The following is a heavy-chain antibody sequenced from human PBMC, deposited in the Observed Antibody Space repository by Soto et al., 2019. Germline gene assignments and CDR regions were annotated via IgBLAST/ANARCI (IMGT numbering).Heavy chain of an antibody. CDR2: INPNSGGT. CDR1: GYTFTGYY. Sequence: GASVKVSCKASGYTFTGYYMHWVRQAPGQGLEWMGWINPNSGGTNYAQKFQGRVTMTRDTSISTAYMELSRLRSDDTAVYYCARVRSGSSRSSAFDIWGQGTMVTV. J-gene: IGHJ3*02. V-gene: IGHV1-2*02. D-gene: IGHD1-26*01. CDR3: ARVRSGSSRSSAFDI.